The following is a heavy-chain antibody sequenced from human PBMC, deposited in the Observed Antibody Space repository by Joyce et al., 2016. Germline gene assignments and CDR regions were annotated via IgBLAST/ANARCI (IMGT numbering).Heavy chain of an antibody. J-gene: IGHJ4*02. CDR1: GGSISSSSYY. CDR3: ARHRDDSSGYYRYYFDY. Sequence: QLQLQESGPGLVKPSETLSLTCSVSGGSISSSSYYWGWIRQPPGKGLEWIGTIYYGGSSYYTPSLKSRVTISVDTSKNQCSLKLRSVTAADTAVYYCARHRDDSSGYYRYYFDYWGQGTLVPVSS. CDR2: IYYGGSS. V-gene: IGHV4-39*01. D-gene: IGHD3-22*01.